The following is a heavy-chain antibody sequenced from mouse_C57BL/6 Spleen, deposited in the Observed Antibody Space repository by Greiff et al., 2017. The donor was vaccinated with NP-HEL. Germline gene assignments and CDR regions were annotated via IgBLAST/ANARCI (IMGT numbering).Heavy chain of an antibody. Sequence: LQESGAELARPGASVKLSCKASGYTFTSYGISWVKQRTGPGLEWIGEIYPRSGNTYYNEKFTGKATLTADKSSSTAYMELRSLTSEDSAVYFCARSDGYHWYFDVWGTGTTVTVSS. J-gene: IGHJ1*03. CDR1: GYTFTSYG. CDR3: ARSDGYHWYFDV. CDR2: IYPRSGNT. V-gene: IGHV1-81*01. D-gene: IGHD2-3*01.